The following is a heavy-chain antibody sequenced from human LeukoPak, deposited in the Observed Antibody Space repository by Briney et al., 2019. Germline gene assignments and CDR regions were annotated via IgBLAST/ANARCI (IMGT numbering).Heavy chain of an antibody. D-gene: IGHD6-19*01. Sequence: GGSLRLSCAASGFTFSSYWMHWVRQAPGKGLMWVSHINSDGSSTSYADSVKGRFTISRDNAKNTLYLQMNSLRAEDTAVYYCARGGTKQWLVQDWGQGALVTVSS. CDR3: ARGGTKQWLVQD. J-gene: IGHJ4*02. CDR2: INSDGSST. V-gene: IGHV3-74*01. CDR1: GFTFSSYW.